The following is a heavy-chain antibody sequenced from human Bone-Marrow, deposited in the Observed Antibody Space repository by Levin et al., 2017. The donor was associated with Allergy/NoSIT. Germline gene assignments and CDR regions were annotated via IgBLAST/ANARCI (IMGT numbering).Heavy chain of an antibody. V-gene: IGHV4-38-2*01. CDR3: ARGGFRELAMDS. CDR2: IYHNESP. Sequence: SETLSLTCAVSGYSISSGYYWGWIRQPPGRGLEWIGNIYHNESPYYSPSLKSRVTISADTSKNHFSLNLRPVTAADTAVYYCARGGFRELAMDSWGQGTQVTVSS. CDR1: GYSISSGYY. D-gene: IGHD3-10*01. J-gene: IGHJ4*02.